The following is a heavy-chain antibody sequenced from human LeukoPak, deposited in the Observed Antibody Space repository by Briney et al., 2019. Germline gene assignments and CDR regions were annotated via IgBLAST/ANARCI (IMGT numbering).Heavy chain of an antibody. CDR3: ATSTSILDC. J-gene: IGHJ4*02. V-gene: IGHV3-48*03. CDR2: ISSGSGTI. Sequence: GGSLRLSCAASGFTFSSYEMNWVRQAPGKGLEWVSYISSGSGTIYYADSVKGRFTISRDNAKNSLYLQMNSPRAEDTAVYYCATSTSILDCWGQGTLVTVSS. CDR1: GFTFSSYE.